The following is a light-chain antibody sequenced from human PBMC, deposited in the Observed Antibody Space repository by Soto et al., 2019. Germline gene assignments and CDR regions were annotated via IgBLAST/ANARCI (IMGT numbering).Light chain of an antibody. CDR2: GAS. CDR1: QSVSNNY. Sequence: IVLTHSPGSLSLSPGERSTLSCSASQSVSNNYLAWYQQKPGQAPRLLIYGASNRATGIPDRFSGSGSGTDFALTISRLEPEDFAVYYCQQYGSSGTFGQGTKVDIK. V-gene: IGKV3-20*01. CDR3: QQYGSSGT. J-gene: IGKJ1*01.